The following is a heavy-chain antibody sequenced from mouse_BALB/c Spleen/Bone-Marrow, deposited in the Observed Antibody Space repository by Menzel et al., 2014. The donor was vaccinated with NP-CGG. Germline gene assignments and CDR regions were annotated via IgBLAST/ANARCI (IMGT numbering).Heavy chain of an antibody. CDR1: GFNIEDSY. Sequence: VTLKECGAEIVKPGASVKSSCTTSGFNIEDSYIYWMKQRPEQGLEWIGRIDPANGNTKYDPKFQGKATITVDTSSAAAHLQLSSLTSEDTAVYYCARNYGSSLDYWGQGTTLSVSS. D-gene: IGHD1-1*01. V-gene: IGHV14-3*02. J-gene: IGHJ2*01. CDR2: IDPANGNT. CDR3: ARNYGSSLDY.